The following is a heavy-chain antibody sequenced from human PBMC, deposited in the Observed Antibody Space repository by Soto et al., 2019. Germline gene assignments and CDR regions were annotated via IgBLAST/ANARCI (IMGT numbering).Heavy chain of an antibody. J-gene: IGHJ5*02. Sequence: ASVKVSCKASGYTFTGYYMHWVRQAPGQGLEWMGWINPNSGGTNYAQKFQGWVTMTRDTSISTAYMELSRLRSDDTAVYYCARVKSAPYYYGNSGYYGWFDRWGQGTLVSVSS. V-gene: IGHV1-2*04. CDR1: GYTFTGYY. CDR2: INPNSGGT. CDR3: ARVKSAPYYYGNSGYYGWFDR. D-gene: IGHD3-22*01.